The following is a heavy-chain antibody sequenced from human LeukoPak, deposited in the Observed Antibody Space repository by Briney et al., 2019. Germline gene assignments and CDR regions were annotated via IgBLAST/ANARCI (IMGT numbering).Heavy chain of an antibody. CDR1: GYTFTGYY. D-gene: IGHD3-22*01. V-gene: IGHV1-2*06. CDR3: ARVPPYYYDSSGYYFGN. Sequence: ASVKVSCKASGYTFTGYYMHWVRQAPGQGLEWMGRINPNSGGTNYAQKFQGRVTMTRGTSISTAYMELSRLRSDDMAVYYCARVPPYYYDSSGYYFGNWGQGTLVTVSS. CDR2: INPNSGGT. J-gene: IGHJ4*02.